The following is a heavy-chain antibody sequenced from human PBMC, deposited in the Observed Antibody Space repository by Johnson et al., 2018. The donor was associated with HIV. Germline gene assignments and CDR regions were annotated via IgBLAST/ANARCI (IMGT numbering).Heavy chain of an antibody. V-gene: IGHV3-30*04. J-gene: IGHJ3*02. D-gene: IGHD3-22*01. CDR2: ISYDGSNK. Sequence: LEWVAVISYDGSNKYYADSVKGRFTISRDNSKNTLYLQMNSLRAEDTAVYYCAKDRGSYYDSSGYLGDAFDIWGQGTMVTVSS. CDR3: AKDRGSYYDSSGYLGDAFDI.